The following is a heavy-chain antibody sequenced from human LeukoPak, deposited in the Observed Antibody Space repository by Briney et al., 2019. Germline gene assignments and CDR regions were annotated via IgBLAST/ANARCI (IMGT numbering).Heavy chain of an antibody. Sequence: ASLRLSCKPSGDSFIDYFTRWGPHAPEEGLGRMGRINVEEGDTIYTQNFQGSVTMTADTATETPYMDMSSWRSGNTAIYCCAAFSGSPTYSIDNWGQGTLISASS. J-gene: IGHJ4*02. CDR3: AAFSGSPTYSIDN. V-gene: IGHV1-69-2*01. CDR1: GDSFIDYF. CDR2: INVEEGDT. D-gene: IGHD1-26*01.